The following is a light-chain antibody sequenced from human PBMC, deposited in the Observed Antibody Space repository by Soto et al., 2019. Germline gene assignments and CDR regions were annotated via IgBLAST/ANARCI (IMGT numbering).Light chain of an antibody. CDR3: QHYNDLPLT. V-gene: IGKV3-15*01. CDR1: QSVSSN. Sequence: EIVMTQSPATLSLSPGERATLSGRASQSVSSNLAWYQQKPGQAPRLLISDASTRATGIPDRFSGSGSGTEFTLTITSLQSEDFAVYYCQHYNDLPLTFGQGTKVEIK. J-gene: IGKJ1*01. CDR2: DAS.